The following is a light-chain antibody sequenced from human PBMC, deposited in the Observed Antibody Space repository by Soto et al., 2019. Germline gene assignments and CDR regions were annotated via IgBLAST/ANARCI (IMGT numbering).Light chain of an antibody. Sequence: EIVMTRSPATLSVSPGERATLSCRASQSVSSNLAWYQQKPGQAPRLLIYGASTRATGIPARLSGSGSGTEFTIPISSLQSEDFAVYYCQQYNNWPPLTFGGGTKVEIK. CDR1: QSVSSN. J-gene: IGKJ4*01. CDR2: GAS. CDR3: QQYNNWPPLT. V-gene: IGKV3-15*01.